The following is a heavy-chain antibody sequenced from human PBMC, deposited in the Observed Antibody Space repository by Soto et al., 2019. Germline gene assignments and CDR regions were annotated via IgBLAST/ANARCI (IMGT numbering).Heavy chain of an antibody. CDR2: IVVGSGNT. D-gene: IGHD3-22*01. CDR3: ARELRDYYDSSGYYPSTDY. CDR1: GFTFTSSA. J-gene: IGHJ4*02. V-gene: IGHV1-58*01. Sequence: SVKVSCKASGFTFTSSAVQWVRQARGQRLEWIGWIVVGSGNTNYAQKFQERVTITRDMSTSTAYMELSSLRSEDTAVYYCARELRDYYDSSGYYPSTDYWGQGTLVTVSS.